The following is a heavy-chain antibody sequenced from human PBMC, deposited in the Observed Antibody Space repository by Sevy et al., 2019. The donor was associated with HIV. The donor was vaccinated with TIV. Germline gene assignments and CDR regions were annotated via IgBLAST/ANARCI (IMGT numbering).Heavy chain of an antibody. D-gene: IGHD3-16*01. V-gene: IGHV3-30*04. J-gene: IGHJ3*02. CDR3: ARRGGLTDEGFDI. Sequence: GGSLRLSCAASGFTFSDYRMHWVRQAPGKGLEWVAVISYDGRNNKYNADSVKGRFTISRDNSKNTVYLQMNSLRVEDAAVYYCARRGGLTDEGFDIWGQGTMVTVSS. CDR2: ISYDGRNNK. CDR1: GFTFSDYR.